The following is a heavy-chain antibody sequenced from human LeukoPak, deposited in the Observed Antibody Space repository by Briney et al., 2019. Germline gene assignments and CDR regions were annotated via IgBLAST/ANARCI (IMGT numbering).Heavy chain of an antibody. CDR2: ISYDGSNK. D-gene: IGHD6-19*01. V-gene: IGHV3-30-3*01. CDR3: ARDRSSSGWLKGAFDI. J-gene: IGHJ3*02. Sequence: PGGSLRLSCAASGFTFSSYAMHWVRQAPGKGLEWVAVISYDGSNKYYADSVKGRFTISRDNSKNTLYLQMNSLRAEDTAVYYCARDRSSSGWLKGAFDIWGQGTMVTVSS. CDR1: GFTFSSYA.